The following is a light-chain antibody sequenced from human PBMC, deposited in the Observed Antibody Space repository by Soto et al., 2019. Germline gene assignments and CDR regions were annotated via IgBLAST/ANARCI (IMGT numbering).Light chain of an antibody. CDR1: LDIRNE. Sequence: IQVTQSPSSLSASVGDRGTITCLASLDIRNEFDWYQQKPGKAPQRLIYDASTLQDWVPSRFSGDGSGTEFTLTISILQSEDFATYFCLQHKSYPWTFGQGTMV. J-gene: IGKJ1*01. CDR2: DAS. V-gene: IGKV1-17*01. CDR3: LQHKSYPWT.